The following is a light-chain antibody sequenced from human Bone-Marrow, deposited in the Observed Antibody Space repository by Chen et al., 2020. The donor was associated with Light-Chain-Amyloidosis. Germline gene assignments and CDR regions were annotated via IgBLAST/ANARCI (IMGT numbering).Light chain of an antibody. Sequence: IVLTQSPGTLSLSPGERATLSCRSSQSISASYLAWYQHKPGQAPRLLMYDASTRATGIPDRFSGSGSGTEFTLSISRLEPEDLAVYYCQHCGHSPKTFGQGTKVESK. CDR1: QSISASY. V-gene: IGKV3-20*01. J-gene: IGKJ1*01. CDR3: QHCGHSPKT. CDR2: DAS.